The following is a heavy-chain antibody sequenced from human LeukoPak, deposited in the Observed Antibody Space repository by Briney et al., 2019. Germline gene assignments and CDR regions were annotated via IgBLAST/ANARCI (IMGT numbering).Heavy chain of an antibody. V-gene: IGHV3-74*01. J-gene: IGHJ4*02. D-gene: IGHD1-26*01. Sequence: GGSLRLSCAVSGFTFSNYAMSWVRQAPGKGLVWLSRINSDGSTTTYADSVKGRFTISRDNAKNTLYLQLNSLKAEDTAVYYCARVDGAGSPFDYWGQGALVTVSS. CDR2: INSDGSTT. CDR1: GFTFSNYA. CDR3: ARVDGAGSPFDY.